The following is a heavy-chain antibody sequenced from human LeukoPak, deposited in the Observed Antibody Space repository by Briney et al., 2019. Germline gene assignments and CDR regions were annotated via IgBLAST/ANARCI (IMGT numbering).Heavy chain of an antibody. D-gene: IGHD4-11*01. CDR1: GGSFSGYY. V-gene: IGHV4-34*01. CDR2: INHSGRT. J-gene: IGHJ4*02. Sequence: PSETLSLTCAVYGGSFSGYYWSWIRQPPGKGLEWIGEINHSGRTKYNPSLKSRVTISVDTSKNQFSLKLSSVTAADTAVYYCAREGVTKYYFDYWGQGTLVTVSS. CDR3: AREGVTKYYFDY.